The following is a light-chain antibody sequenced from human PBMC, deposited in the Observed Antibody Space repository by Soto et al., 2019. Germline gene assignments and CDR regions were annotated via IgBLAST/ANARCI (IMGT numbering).Light chain of an antibody. V-gene: IGKV3-15*01. CDR3: QQYNNCPIT. CDR1: QSVSSD. CDR2: GAS. Sequence: EIVMTQSPATLSVSPGERATLSCRASQSVSSDLAWYQQKPGQVPKLLIYGASTRATGIPARFSGSGSGTEFTLTISSLQSEDFAVYYCQQYNNCPITFGQGTRLEIK. J-gene: IGKJ5*01.